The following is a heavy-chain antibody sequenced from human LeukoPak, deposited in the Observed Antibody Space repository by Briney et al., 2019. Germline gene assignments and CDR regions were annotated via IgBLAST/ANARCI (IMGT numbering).Heavy chain of an antibody. V-gene: IGHV3-21*01. Sequence: GGSLRLSCAASGFTFSSYSMNWVRQAPGKGLEWVSSISSSSSYIYYADSVKGRFTISRDNAKNALYLQMNSLRAEDTAVYYCARGQQQLDAFDIWGQGTMVTVSS. D-gene: IGHD6-13*01. CDR3: ARGQQQLDAFDI. J-gene: IGHJ3*02. CDR2: ISSSSSYI. CDR1: GFTFSSYS.